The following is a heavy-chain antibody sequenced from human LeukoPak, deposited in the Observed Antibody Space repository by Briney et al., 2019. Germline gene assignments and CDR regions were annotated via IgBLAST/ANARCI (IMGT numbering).Heavy chain of an antibody. CDR1: GGSISSYY. CDR3: ARDSDLGMNTAMVFFDY. Sequence: SETLSLTCTVSGGSISSYYWSWIRQPAGKGLEWIGRIYTSGSTNYNPSLKSRVTMSVDTSKNQFSLKLSSVTAADTAVYYCARDSDLGMNTAMVFFDYWGQGTLVTVSS. D-gene: IGHD5-18*01. J-gene: IGHJ4*02. V-gene: IGHV4-4*07. CDR2: IYTSGST.